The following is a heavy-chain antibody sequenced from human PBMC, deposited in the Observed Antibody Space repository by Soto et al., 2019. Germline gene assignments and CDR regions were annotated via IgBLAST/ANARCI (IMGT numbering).Heavy chain of an antibody. CDR1: GGSISSSSYY. CDR3: ARHRARNWFDP. Sequence: SETLSLTCIVSGGSISSSSYYWGWIRQPPGKGLEWIGSIYYSGSTYYNPSLKSRVTISVDTSKNQFSLKLSSVTATDTAVFYCARHRARNWFDPWGQGTLVTVSS. D-gene: IGHD6-6*01. V-gene: IGHV4-39*01. CDR2: IYYSGST. J-gene: IGHJ5*02.